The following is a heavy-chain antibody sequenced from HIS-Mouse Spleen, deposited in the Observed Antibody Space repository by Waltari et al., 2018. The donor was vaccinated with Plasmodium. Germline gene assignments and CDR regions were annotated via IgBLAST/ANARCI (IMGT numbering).Heavy chain of an antibody. CDR1: GGSFSGYY. Sequence: QVQLQQWGAGLLKPSETLSLTCAVYGGSFSGYYWSWIRQPPGKGLAGIGEINHSGSTNYNPSLKSRVTISVDTSKNQFSLKLSSVTAADTAVYYCARGRVLGTSSGYFDLWGRGTLVTVSS. CDR2: INHSGST. J-gene: IGHJ2*01. CDR3: ARGRVLGTSSGYFDL. V-gene: IGHV4-34*01. D-gene: IGHD3-10*01.